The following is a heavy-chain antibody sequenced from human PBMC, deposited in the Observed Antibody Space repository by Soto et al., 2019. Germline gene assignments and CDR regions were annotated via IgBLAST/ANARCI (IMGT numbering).Heavy chain of an antibody. CDR1: GVSISSGGYY. CDR2: IYYSGST. D-gene: IGHD3-10*01. J-gene: IGHJ5*02. Sequence: SETLPLTCTVSGVSISSGGYYWSWIRQHPGKGLEWIGYIYYSGSTYYNPSLKSRVTISVDTSKNQFSLKLSSVTAADTAVYYCARAGKDYGSGSYSDMGFSWFDPWGQGTLVTVS. V-gene: IGHV4-31*03. CDR3: ARAGKDYGSGSYSDMGFSWFDP.